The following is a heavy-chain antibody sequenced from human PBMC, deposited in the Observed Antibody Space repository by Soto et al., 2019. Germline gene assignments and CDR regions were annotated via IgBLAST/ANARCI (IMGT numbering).Heavy chain of an antibody. D-gene: IGHD3-22*01. Sequence: HPGGSLRLSCAASGFTFSSYWMSWVRQAPGKGLEWVANIKQDGSEKYYVDSVKGRFTISRDNAKNSLYLQMNSLRAEDTAVYYCARDTGYYYDSSGYYYEPWGQGTLVTVSS. CDR3: ARDTGYYYDSSGYYYEP. V-gene: IGHV3-7*03. J-gene: IGHJ5*02. CDR2: IKQDGSEK. CDR1: GFTFSSYW.